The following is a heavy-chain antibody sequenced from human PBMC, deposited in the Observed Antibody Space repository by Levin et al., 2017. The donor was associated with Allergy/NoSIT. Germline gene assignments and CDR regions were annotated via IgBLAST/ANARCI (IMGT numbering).Heavy chain of an antibody. CDR2: INKGRNEI. Sequence: GESLKISCEASGFTFSDYWMRSVRQPSGKGLEWVARINKGRNEISYVDSVKGRFTISRDDGKKSLYLQMNSLRVEDTAVYYCVRGGGYYGSWWGQGALVTVSS. CDR1: GFTFSDYW. CDR3: VRGGGYYGSW. D-gene: IGHD3-10*01. J-gene: IGHJ4*02. V-gene: IGHV3-7*05.